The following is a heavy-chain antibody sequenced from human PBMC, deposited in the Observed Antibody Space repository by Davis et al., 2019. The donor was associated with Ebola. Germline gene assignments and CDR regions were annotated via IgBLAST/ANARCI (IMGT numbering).Heavy chain of an antibody. CDR2: ITTSSDTI. D-gene: IGHD3-10*01. J-gene: IGHJ4*02. CDR1: GFTFSSYN. CDR3: AREVRVIMVRGVFHNFDS. V-gene: IGHV3-48*02. Sequence: PGGSLRLSCAASGFTFSSYNMNWVRLAPGKGLEWISYITTSSDTIYYADSVKGRFTISRDNAKNSLYLQMNSLRDEDTALYYCAREVRVIMVRGVFHNFDSWGQGTLVTVSS.